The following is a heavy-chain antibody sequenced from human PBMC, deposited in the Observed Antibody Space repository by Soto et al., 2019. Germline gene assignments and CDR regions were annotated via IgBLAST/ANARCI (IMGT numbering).Heavy chain of an antibody. D-gene: IGHD6-25*01. V-gene: IGHV4-38-2*01. CDR3: ATLPRLDGMDV. J-gene: IGHJ6*02. CDR1: GYSISSRHS. Sequence: ETLSLTCAVPGYSISSRHSWGWIRQPPGKGLEWIGSIFHTGSTYYNPSLKSRVTLSVDTSKNQFSLKLSSVTAADTAVYSCATLPRLDGMDVWGQGTTVTV. CDR2: IFHTGST.